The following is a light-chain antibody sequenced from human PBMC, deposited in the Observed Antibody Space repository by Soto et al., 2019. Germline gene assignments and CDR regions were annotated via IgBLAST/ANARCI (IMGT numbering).Light chain of an antibody. CDR2: EVS. V-gene: IGLV2-14*01. CDR1: SSDVGGYNY. Sequence: QSALTQPASVSGSPGQTITLSCTGTSSDVGGYNYVSWYQQHPGKAPKLMIYEVSKRPSEVFNRFSGSKSGNTASLTISGLQAEDEADYYCSSYTSISTLYVFGTGTKVTVL. CDR3: SSYTSISTLYV. J-gene: IGLJ1*01.